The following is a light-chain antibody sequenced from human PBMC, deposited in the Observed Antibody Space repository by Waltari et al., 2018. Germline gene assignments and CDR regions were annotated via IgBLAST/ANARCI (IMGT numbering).Light chain of an antibody. CDR1: SRDVGGYHY. V-gene: IGLV2-8*01. Sequence: QSALTQPPSASGSPGQSVTISCTGTSRDVGGYHYVSWYQQHPGKAPKVRIYEVSKRPSGVPDRFSGSKSGNTASLTVSRLQAEDEADYYCCSYAGNSVVFGGGTKLTVL. CDR3: CSYAGNSVV. CDR2: EVS. J-gene: IGLJ2*01.